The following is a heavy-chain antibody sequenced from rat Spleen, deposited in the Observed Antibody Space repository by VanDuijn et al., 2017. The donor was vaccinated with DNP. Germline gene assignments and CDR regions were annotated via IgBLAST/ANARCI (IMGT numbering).Heavy chain of an antibody. Sequence: EVQLVESGGALVQPGRSMKLSCAASGFTFSRFPLAWVRQIPMKGLEWVATISASGGSTYYRDSVKGRFTISRDNGKSTLYLQMNSLRSEDMATYYCARPSGGWFAYWGQGTLVTVSS. CDR1: GFTFSRFP. V-gene: IGHV5-46*01. CDR3: ARPSGGWFAY. CDR2: ISASGGST. D-gene: IGHD1-4*01. J-gene: IGHJ3*01.